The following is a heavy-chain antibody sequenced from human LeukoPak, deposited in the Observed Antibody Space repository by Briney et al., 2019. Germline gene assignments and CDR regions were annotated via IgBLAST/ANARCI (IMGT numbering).Heavy chain of an antibody. D-gene: IGHD3-16*02. J-gene: IGHJ4*02. CDR1: GYTFTSYD. V-gene: IGHV1-8*01. Sequence: ASVKVSCKASGYTFTSYDINWVRQATGQGLEWMGWMNPNSGNTGYAQKFQGRVTMTRNTSISTAYMELSSLRSEDTAVYYCARGLFPFTFGGVIVHDYWGQGTLVTVSS. CDR2: MNPNSGNT. CDR3: ARGLFPFTFGGVIVHDY.